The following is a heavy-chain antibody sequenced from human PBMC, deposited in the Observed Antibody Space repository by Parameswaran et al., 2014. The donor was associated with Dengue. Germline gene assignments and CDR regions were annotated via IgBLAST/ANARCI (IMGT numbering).Heavy chain of an antibody. CDR3: ARREYTSMSGPAD. D-gene: IGHD6-6*01. J-gene: IGHJ4*02. Sequence: WVRQAPGQGPEWMGRIIPIVGIANYAPKFQGRVTVTADESTSTAYMELNSLRSEDTAVYYCARREYTSMSGPADWGQGTLVTVSS. CDR2: IIPIVGIA. V-gene: IGHV1-69*02.